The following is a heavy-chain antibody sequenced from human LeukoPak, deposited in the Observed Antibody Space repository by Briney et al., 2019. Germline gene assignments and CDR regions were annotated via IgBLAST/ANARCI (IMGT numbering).Heavy chain of an antibody. Sequence: SETLSLTCTVSGGSISSSSYYWGWIRQPPGKGLEWIGSIYYSGSTYYNPSLKSRVTISVDTSKNQLSLKLSSVTAADTAVYYYAREFHDILTGYYIPDYYYGMDVWGQGTTVTVSS. CDR3: AREFHDILTGYYIPDYYYGMDV. CDR2: IYYSGST. V-gene: IGHV4-39*07. D-gene: IGHD3-9*01. CDR1: GGSISSSSYY. J-gene: IGHJ6*02.